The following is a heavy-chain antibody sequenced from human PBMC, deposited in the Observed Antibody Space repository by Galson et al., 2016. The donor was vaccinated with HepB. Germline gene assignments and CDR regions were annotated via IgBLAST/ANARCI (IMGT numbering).Heavy chain of an antibody. CDR2: MKTGGGT. CDR1: GFIVITNY. J-gene: IGHJ4*02. V-gene: IGHV3-53*01. Sequence: SLRLSCAASGFIVITNYMNWVRQAPGKGLEWVSLMKTGGGTYYADSVKGRFTISRDSSKNTLYLQMNSLRAEDAAMYYCARDPIDANNHNFDYWGQGTLVTVSS. CDR3: ARDPIDANNHNFDY. D-gene: IGHD5-24*01.